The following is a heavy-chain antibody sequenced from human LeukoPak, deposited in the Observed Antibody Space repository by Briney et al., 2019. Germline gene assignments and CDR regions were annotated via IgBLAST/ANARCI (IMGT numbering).Heavy chain of an antibody. V-gene: IGHV3-66*01. CDR2: IFGGGSI. Sequence: GGSLRLSCAASGFTFSSYSMNWVRQAPGKGLEWVSVIFGGGSIYYAGSVKGRSTISRDNSKNTVYLQMNSLRAEDTAVYYCATGGTTMGTARYYFDYWGQGALVTVSS. CDR3: ATGGTTMGTARYYFDY. D-gene: IGHD6-6*01. CDR1: GFTFSSYS. J-gene: IGHJ4*02.